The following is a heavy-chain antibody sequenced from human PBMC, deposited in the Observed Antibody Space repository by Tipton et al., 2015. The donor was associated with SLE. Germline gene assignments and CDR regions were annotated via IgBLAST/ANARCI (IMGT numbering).Heavy chain of an antibody. J-gene: IGHJ4*02. CDR1: GGSVSSFY. V-gene: IGHV4-4*07. CDR3: ASHFDY. Sequence: TLSLTCTVSGGSVSSFYWSWIRQPAGKGLEWIGRIYTSGSTNYNPSLKSRVTISVDTSKNQFSLKLSSVTAADTAVYYCASHFDYWGQGTLVTVSS. CDR2: IYTSGST.